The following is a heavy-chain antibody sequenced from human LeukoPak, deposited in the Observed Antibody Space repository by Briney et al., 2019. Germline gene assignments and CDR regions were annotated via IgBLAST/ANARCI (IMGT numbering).Heavy chain of an antibody. CDR3: AKDSSATFYSDFNFDY. J-gene: IGHJ4*02. Sequence: GGSLRLSCAASGFTFSIHVMHWVRQAPGKGLEGVAFIRSDGSDTYYADSVKGRFTISRDNSKNTLYLQMNSLRSEDTGVYYCAKDSSATFYSDFNFDYWGQGTPVTVSS. CDR1: GFTFSIHV. V-gene: IGHV3-30*02. CDR2: IRSDGSDT. D-gene: IGHD4-11*01.